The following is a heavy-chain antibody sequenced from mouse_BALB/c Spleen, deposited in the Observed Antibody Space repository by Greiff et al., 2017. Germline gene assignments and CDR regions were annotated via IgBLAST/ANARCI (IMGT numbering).Heavy chain of an antibody. CDR1: GYTFTSYW. J-gene: IGHJ4*01. Sequence: VQLQQPGAELVKPGASVKLSCKASGYTFTSYWMHWVKQRPGQGLEWIGEINPSNGRTNYNEKFKSKATLTVDKSSSTAYMQLSSLTSEDSAVYYCARWYGNYPYAMDYWGQGTSVTVSS. CDR2: INPSNGRT. CDR3: ARWYGNYPYAMDY. V-gene: IGHV1S81*02. D-gene: IGHD2-10*02.